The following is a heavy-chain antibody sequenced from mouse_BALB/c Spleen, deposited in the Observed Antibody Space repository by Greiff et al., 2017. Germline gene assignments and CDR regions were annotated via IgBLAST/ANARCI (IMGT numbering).Heavy chain of an antibody. D-gene: IGHD2-14*01. CDR3: ARFDYRDYFDY. J-gene: IGHJ2*01. V-gene: IGHV5-6*01. Sequence: EVKLMESGGDLVKPGGSLKLSCAASGFTFSSYGMSWVRQTPDKRLEWVATISSGGSYTYYPDSVKGRFTISRDNAKNTLYLQMSSLKSEDTAMYYCARFDYRDYFDYWGQGTTLTVSS. CDR2: ISSGGSYT. CDR1: GFTFSSYG.